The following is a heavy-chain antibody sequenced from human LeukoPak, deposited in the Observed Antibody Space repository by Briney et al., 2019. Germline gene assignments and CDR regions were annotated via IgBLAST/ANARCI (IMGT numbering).Heavy chain of an antibody. CDR2: ISAYNGNT. J-gene: IGHJ4*02. D-gene: IGHD3-10*01. V-gene: IGHV1-18*04. CDR3: ARDIRVLWFREPTSDY. Sequence: GASVKVSCKASGYTFTNYYMQWVRQAPGQGLEWMGWISAYNGNTNYAQKLQGRVTMTTDTSTSTAYMELRSLRSDDTAVYYCARDIRVLWFREPTSDYWGQGTLVTVSS. CDR1: GYTFTNYY.